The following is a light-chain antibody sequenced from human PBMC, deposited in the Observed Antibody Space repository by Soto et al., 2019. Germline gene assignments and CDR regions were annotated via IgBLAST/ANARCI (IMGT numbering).Light chain of an antibody. CDR2: ASS. V-gene: IGKV1-39*01. CDR1: QNINNY. Sequence: DVQLTQSPSSLSASVGDTVTITCRASQNINNYLNWYQHEPGKAPKFLIFASSSLQSGVPSRFSGSASGTHFTLTIANLQPEDSATYFCQQAYTFPWTFGQGTKVEIK. CDR3: QQAYTFPWT. J-gene: IGKJ1*01.